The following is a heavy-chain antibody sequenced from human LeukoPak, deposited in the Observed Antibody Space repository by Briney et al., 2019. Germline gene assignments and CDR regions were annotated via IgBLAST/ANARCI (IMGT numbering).Heavy chain of an antibody. Sequence: GGSLRLSCAASGFTFSSYWMSWVRQAPGKGLEWVANIKQDGSEKYYVDSVKGQFTISRDNAKNSLYLQMNSLRAEDTAVYYCARDHYDFWSGYYMDNYFDYWGQGTLVTVSS. CDR3: ARDHYDFWSGYYMDNYFDY. J-gene: IGHJ4*02. V-gene: IGHV3-7*01. D-gene: IGHD3-3*01. CDR1: GFTFSSYW. CDR2: IKQDGSEK.